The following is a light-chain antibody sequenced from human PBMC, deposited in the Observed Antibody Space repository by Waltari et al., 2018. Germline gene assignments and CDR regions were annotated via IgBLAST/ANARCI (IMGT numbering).Light chain of an antibody. CDR3: HQRTSWPLT. V-gene: IGKV3-11*01. Sequence: EVVLTQSPATLSLSPGERATLSCRASQSVSAYLAWYQQKPGQAPRLLIYDASNRATGIPAGFSGSGSGTDFTLTISSLEPEDFAVYYCHQRTSWPLTFGGGTKVEIK. J-gene: IGKJ4*01. CDR1: QSVSAY. CDR2: DAS.